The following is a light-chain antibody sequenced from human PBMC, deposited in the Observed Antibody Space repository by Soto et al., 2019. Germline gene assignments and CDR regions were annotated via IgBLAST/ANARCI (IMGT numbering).Light chain of an antibody. J-gene: IGKJ2*01. V-gene: IGKV4-1*01. Sequence: DIVMTQSPDSLAVSLGERATINCKYSQSVLYSSNNKNYLAWYQQKPGQPPKLLIYWAYTRESGVPDRFSGSGSGTDFTLTISSLQAEDVAVYYCQQYYSTPRTFGQGTKLEIK. CDR1: QSVLYSSNNKNY. CDR3: QQYYSTPRT. CDR2: WAY.